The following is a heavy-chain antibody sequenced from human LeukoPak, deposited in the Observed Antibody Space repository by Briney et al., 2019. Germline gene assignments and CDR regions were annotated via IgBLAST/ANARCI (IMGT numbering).Heavy chain of an antibody. Sequence: PGGSLRLSCAASGFTFDDYGMSWVRQAPGKGLEWVSGINWNGGSIGYSDSVMGRFTISRDNAKNSLYLQMNSLRAEDTALYHCARGADPSSSYPGPDYYYYYMDVWGKGTTVTVSS. CDR2: INWNGGSI. D-gene: IGHD6-13*01. V-gene: IGHV3-20*01. CDR1: GFTFDDYG. J-gene: IGHJ6*03. CDR3: ARGADPSSSYPGPDYYYYYMDV.